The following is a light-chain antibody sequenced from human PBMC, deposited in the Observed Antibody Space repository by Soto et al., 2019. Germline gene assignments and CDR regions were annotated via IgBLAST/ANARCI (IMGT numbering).Light chain of an antibody. Sequence: QSVRTQPPSASGSPGHSFTISCTGTSSDVGGYNYVSWYQQHPGKAPKLMIYEVSKRPSGVPDRFSGSKSANTASLTVSGLQAEDEADYYCSSYAGSNNYVFGTGTKVTVL. CDR2: EVS. J-gene: IGLJ1*01. CDR1: SSDVGGYNY. V-gene: IGLV2-8*01. CDR3: SSYAGSNNYV.